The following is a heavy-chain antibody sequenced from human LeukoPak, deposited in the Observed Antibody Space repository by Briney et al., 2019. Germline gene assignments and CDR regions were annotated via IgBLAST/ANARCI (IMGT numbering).Heavy chain of an antibody. CDR2: IKQDGSEK. Sequence: GWSLTLSCAASRFTFSSYWMSWVRHAPGKGLEWVANIKQDGSEKYYVDSVKGRFTISRDKAKNSLYLQMKSLRAEDTAVYYCTRYYYDSSGYYYVDYWGQGTLVTVSS. CDR3: TRYYYDSSGYYYVDY. D-gene: IGHD3-22*01. CDR1: RFTFSSYW. V-gene: IGHV3-7*01. J-gene: IGHJ4*02.